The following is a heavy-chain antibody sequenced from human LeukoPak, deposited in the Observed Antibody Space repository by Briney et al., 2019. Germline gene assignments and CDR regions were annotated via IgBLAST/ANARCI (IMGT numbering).Heavy chain of an antibody. Sequence: ASVKVSCKASGYTFTGYYMHWVRQAPGQGLEWMGWISAYNGNTNYAQKLQGRVTMTTDTSTSTAYMELRSLRSDDTAVYYCARDRKSGSTSCYGYWGQGTLVTVSS. CDR3: ARDRKSGSTSCYGY. CDR1: GYTFTGYY. V-gene: IGHV1-18*04. J-gene: IGHJ4*02. D-gene: IGHD2-2*01. CDR2: ISAYNGNT.